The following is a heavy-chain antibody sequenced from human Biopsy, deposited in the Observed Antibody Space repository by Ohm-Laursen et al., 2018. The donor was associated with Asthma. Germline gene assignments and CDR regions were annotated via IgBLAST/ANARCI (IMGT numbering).Heavy chain of an antibody. D-gene: IGHD3-22*01. J-gene: IGHJ4*02. CDR2: ISWNSATI. CDR3: AKVRSDWVITESFDY. V-gene: IGHV3-9*01. Sequence: LSLTCAASGFKFDEYTMHWVRQAPGKGLAWVSGISWNSATIGYADSVEGRFTISRDNAKNSVFLHMDSLRPEDTAFYYCAKVRSDWVITESFDYWGQGVLVTVSS. CDR1: GFKFDEYT.